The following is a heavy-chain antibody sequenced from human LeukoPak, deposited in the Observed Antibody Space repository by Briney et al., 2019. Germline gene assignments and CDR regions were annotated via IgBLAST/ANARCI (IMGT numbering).Heavy chain of an antibody. CDR1: GFDFTRSA. CDR2: IGGAGGGITAGIT. D-gene: IGHD1-14*01. V-gene: IGHV3-23*01. CDR3: TKGPDLVPSRDWFGP. J-gene: IGHJ5*02. Sequence: GGPLRHLCADSGFDFTRSAMTWVRQAPGRGLEWVASIGGAGGGITAGITYYSDSVKGRFTISRDNSKNTLYLQMDSLRAEDTAIYYCTKGPDLVPSRDWFGPSGRGSLVTVSS.